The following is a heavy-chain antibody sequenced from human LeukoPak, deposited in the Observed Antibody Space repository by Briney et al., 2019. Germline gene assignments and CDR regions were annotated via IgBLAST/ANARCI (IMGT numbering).Heavy chain of an antibody. D-gene: IGHD1-26*01. J-gene: IGHJ3*01. CDR1: GGSISSSSYY. Sequence: SETLSLTCTVSGGSISSSSYYWDWIRQPPGKGLEWIGTIYYSGTTHYTPSLKGRVTISVDTSKNQFSLKLSSVTAADTAVYCCARHGWEVPLWGQGTMVIVSS. CDR2: IYYSGTT. CDR3: ARHGWEVPL. V-gene: IGHV4-39*01.